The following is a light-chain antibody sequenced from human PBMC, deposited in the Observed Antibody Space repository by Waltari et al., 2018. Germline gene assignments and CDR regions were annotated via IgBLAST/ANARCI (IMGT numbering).Light chain of an antibody. CDR2: KVS. CDR3: GQGTKVPFT. J-gene: IGKJ3*01. Sequence: DVVMTQSPLSLPITPGQPASISCRSSQSFVHSDGNTYLSWYQQKPGQPPRLLIYKVSNRDSGVPDRFSGSEAGTDFTLKISRVEAEDVGVYYCGQGTKVPFTFGPGTKLDIK. CDR1: QSFVHSDGNTY. V-gene: IGKV2-30*02.